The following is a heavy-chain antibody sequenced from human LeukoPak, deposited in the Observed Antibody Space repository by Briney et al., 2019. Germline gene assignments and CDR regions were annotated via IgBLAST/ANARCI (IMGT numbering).Heavy chain of an antibody. J-gene: IGHJ6*02. CDR3: ARDFVSSWDSYYYGMDV. Sequence: GGSLRLSCAASGFTFSSYSMSWVRQAPGKGLEWVSSISSSSSYIYYADSVKGRFTISRDNAKNSLYLQMNSLRAEDTAVYYCARDFVSSWDSYYYGMDVWGQGTTVTVSS. D-gene: IGHD6-13*01. V-gene: IGHV3-21*01. CDR1: GFTFSSYS. CDR2: ISSSSSYI.